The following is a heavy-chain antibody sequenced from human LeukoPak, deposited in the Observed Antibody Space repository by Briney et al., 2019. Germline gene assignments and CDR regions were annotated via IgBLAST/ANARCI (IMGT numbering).Heavy chain of an antibody. D-gene: IGHD5-24*01. V-gene: IGHV1-24*01. CDR1: GYTFTELS. CDR3: ATTPPRWLRQLGFDY. Sequence: ASVKVSCKVSGYTFTELSMHWVRQAPGKGLEWMGGFDPEDGETIYAQKFQGRVTMTEDTSTDTAYMELSSLRSEDTAVYYCATTPPRWLRQLGFDYWGQGTLVTVSS. J-gene: IGHJ4*02. CDR2: FDPEDGET.